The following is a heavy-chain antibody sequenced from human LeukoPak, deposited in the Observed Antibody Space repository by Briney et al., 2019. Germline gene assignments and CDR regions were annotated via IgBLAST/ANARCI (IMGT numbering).Heavy chain of an antibody. CDR2: INHSGST. D-gene: IGHD5-12*01. V-gene: IGHV4-34*01. J-gene: IGHJ4*02. CDR3: ARGEYSGYDYYFDY. CDR1: GGSFSGYY. Sequence: SETLSLTCAVYGGSFSGYYWSWIRQPPGKGLEWIGEINHSGSTNYNPSLKSRVTISVDTSKNQFSLKLNSVTAADTVVYYCARGEYSGYDYYFDYWGQGTLVTVSS.